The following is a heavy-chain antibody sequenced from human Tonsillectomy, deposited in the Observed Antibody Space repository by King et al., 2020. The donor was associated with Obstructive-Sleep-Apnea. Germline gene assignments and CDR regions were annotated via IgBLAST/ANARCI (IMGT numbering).Heavy chain of an antibody. Sequence: QLVQSGGGLVKPGGSLRLSCAASGFTFSSYSMNWVRQAPGKGLEWVSSISSSSSYIYYADSVKGRFTISRDNAKNSLFLQMNSLGAEDTAGYYCARDYLTYYDFWSGTQPGGNWFDPWGQGTLVTVSS. CDR3: ARDYLTYYDFWSGTQPGGNWFDP. D-gene: IGHD3-3*01. J-gene: IGHJ5*02. CDR2: ISSSSSYI. CDR1: GFTFSSYS. V-gene: IGHV3-21*01.